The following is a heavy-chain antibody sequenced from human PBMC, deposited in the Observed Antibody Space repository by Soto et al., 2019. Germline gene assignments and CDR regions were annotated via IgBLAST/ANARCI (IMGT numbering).Heavy chain of an antibody. J-gene: IGHJ4*02. CDR3: ARDGRRDGYNWEYYFDY. CDR1: GYTFTSYY. Sequence: QVQLVQSGAEVKKPGASVKVSCKASGYTFTSYYMHWVRQAPGQGLEWMGIINPSGGSTSYAQKLQGRVTMTRDTSTRTVYMELSSLRSEDTAVYYCARDGRRDGYNWEYYFDYWGQGTLVTVSS. V-gene: IGHV1-46*01. CDR2: INPSGGST. D-gene: IGHD5-12*01.